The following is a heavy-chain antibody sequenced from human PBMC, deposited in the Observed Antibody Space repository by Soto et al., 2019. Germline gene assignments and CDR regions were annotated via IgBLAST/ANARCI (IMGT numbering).Heavy chain of an antibody. CDR2: ISPYNGDT. CDR1: GYTFTTYG. CDR3: ARALSMAQYYYDMDV. J-gene: IGHJ6*03. Sequence: QVQLVQSGPEVKKPGASVKVSCKASGYTFTTYGISWVRQAPGQGLEWMGWISPYNGDTHYAERFQGRLTMTTDTSATSAYMELRTLSSDDRAVYFCARALSMAQYYYDMDVWGKGTTVTVSS. V-gene: IGHV1-18*01.